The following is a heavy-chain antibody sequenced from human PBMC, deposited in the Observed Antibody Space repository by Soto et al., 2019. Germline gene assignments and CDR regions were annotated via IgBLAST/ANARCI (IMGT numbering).Heavy chain of an antibody. Sequence: SETLSLTCTVSGGSISSGDYYWSWIRQPPGKGLEWIGYIYYSGSTYYNPSLKSRVTISVDTSKNQFSLKLSSVTAADTAVYYCARAARGVIVIGYWGQGTLVTSPQ. D-gene: IGHD3-16*02. CDR3: ARAARGVIVIGY. J-gene: IGHJ4*02. V-gene: IGHV4-30-4*01. CDR2: IYYSGST. CDR1: GGSISSGDYY.